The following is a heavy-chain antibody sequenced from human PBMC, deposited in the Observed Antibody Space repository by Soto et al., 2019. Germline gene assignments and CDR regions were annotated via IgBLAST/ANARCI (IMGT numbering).Heavy chain of an antibody. CDR2: IYYSVST. CDR1: GGSISSGGYY. D-gene: IGHD3-10*01. V-gene: IGHV4-31*03. Sequence: SETLSLTCTVSGGSISSGGYYWNWIRQHPGKGLEWIGYIYYSVSTYYNPSLKSRVTISEDTSKNQFSLRLSSATAADTAVYYCARGIWFGELSLSWFDPWGQGTLVTVSS. CDR3: ARGIWFGELSLSWFDP. J-gene: IGHJ5*02.